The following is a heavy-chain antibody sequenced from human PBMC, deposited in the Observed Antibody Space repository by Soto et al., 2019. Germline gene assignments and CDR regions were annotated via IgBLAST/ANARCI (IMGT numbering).Heavy chain of an antibody. CDR3: AKDVSSRRWFDP. D-gene: IGHD3-16*01. J-gene: IGHJ5*02. CDR2: MQHTGNT. CDR1: GASIRSYH. V-gene: IGHV4-4*07. Sequence: QVQLQESGPGLVKPSETLSLTFAVSGASIRSYHWSWIRQPAGKGLEWIGRMQHTGNTNYNPSLKSRVTMSVDTSKNQISLKMTSVTAADTAVYFCAKDVSSRRWFDPWGQGILVIVSS.